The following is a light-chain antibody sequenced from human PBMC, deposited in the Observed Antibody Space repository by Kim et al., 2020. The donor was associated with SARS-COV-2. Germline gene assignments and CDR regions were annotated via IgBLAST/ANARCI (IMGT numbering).Light chain of an antibody. CDR3: QQYGSSPYT. CDR1: QSVSRSY. Sequence: EIVLTQSPGTLSLSPGERATLSCRASQSVSRSYLAWYQQKPGQAPRLLIYGESSRATGIPDRFSGSGSGTDFTLTISRLEPEDFAVYYCQQYGSSPYTFGQGTKLEF. J-gene: IGKJ2*01. CDR2: GES. V-gene: IGKV3-20*01.